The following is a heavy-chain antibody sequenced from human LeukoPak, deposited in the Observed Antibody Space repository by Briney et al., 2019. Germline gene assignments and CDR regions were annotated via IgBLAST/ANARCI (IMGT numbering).Heavy chain of an antibody. J-gene: IGHJ4*02. Sequence: SVTVSCKASGGTFSSYAISWVRQAPGQGLEWMGRIIPILGIANYAQKFQGRVTITADKSTSTAYMELSSLRSEDTAVYYCARARGQWLAQPDYWGQGTLVTVSS. V-gene: IGHV1-69*04. D-gene: IGHD6-19*01. CDR1: GGTFSSYA. CDR3: ARARGQWLAQPDY. CDR2: IIPILGIA.